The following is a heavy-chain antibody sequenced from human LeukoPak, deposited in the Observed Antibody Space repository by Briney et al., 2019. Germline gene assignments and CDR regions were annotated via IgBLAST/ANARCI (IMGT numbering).Heavy chain of an antibody. J-gene: IGHJ4*02. CDR2: IYYSGST. D-gene: IGHD3-10*01. V-gene: IGHV4-39*07. Sequence: SETLSLTCTVSGGSISSSSYYWGWIRQPPGKGLEWIGSIYYSGSTYYNPSLKSRVTISVDTSKNQFSLKLSSVTAADTAVYYCARDRLLWFGELGYWGQGTLVTVSS. CDR3: ARDRLLWFGELGY. CDR1: GGSISSSSYY.